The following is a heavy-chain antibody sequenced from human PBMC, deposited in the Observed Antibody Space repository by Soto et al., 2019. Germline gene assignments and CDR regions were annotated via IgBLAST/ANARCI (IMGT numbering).Heavy chain of an antibody. J-gene: IGHJ4*02. CDR3: GRQNRDTPMVPFDV. CDR2: LVPQFGTP. CDR1: RGTFNRYA. Sequence: QVQLVQSGAEVKKPGSSVKVSCLASRGTFNRYAINWVRQAPGHGLEWLGALVPQFGTPNYAQKFQDRVTIVADESTNTTFMELRGLTSDDTAFYYCGRQNRDTPMVPFDVWGQGTLVTVSS. D-gene: IGHD5-18*01. V-gene: IGHV1-69*01.